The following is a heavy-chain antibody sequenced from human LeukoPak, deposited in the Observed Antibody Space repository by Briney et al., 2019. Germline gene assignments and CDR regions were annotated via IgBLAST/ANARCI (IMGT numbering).Heavy chain of an antibody. Sequence: ASVKVSCKASGYTFTSYDINWVRQATGQGLEWMGWMNPNSGNTGYAQKFQGRVTMTRNTSIGTAYMELSSLRSEDTAVFYCARTGSSRWHGDHYYFDYWGQGTLVTVSS. D-gene: IGHD6-13*01. J-gene: IGHJ4*02. CDR1: GYTFTSYD. CDR2: MNPNSGNT. V-gene: IGHV1-8*01. CDR3: ARTGSSRWHGDHYYFDY.